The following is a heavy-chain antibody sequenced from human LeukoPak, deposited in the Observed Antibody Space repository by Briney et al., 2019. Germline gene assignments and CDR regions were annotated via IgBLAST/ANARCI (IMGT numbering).Heavy chain of an antibody. Sequence: GGSLRLSCAASGFTFSSYAMSWVRQAPGKGLEWVSAISGSGGSTYYADSVKGRFTISRDNSKNTLYLQMNSLRAEGTAVYYCANPLWQQPEHNWFDPWGQGTLVTVSS. J-gene: IGHJ5*02. D-gene: IGHD6-13*01. CDR2: ISGSGGST. CDR3: ANPLWQQPEHNWFDP. V-gene: IGHV3-23*01. CDR1: GFTFSSYA.